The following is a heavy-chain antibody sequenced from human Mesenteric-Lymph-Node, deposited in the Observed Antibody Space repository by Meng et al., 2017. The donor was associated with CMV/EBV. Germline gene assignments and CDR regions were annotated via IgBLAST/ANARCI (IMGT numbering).Heavy chain of an antibody. Sequence: SETLSLTCTVSGGSISSGIYYWGWIRQPPGKGLEWVGSIDYSGSPHYNPSLKSRITISVDMSKNQFSLKVTSVTAADTAVYYCARPGELHSGWYSHWGQGTLVTVSS. CDR1: GGSISSGIYY. V-gene: IGHV4-39*07. D-gene: IGHD6-19*01. J-gene: IGHJ4*02. CDR3: ARPGELHSGWYSH. CDR2: IDYSGSP.